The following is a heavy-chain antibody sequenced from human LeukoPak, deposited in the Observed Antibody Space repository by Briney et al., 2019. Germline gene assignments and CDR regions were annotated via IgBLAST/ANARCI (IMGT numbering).Heavy chain of an antibody. CDR2: IGTAGDT. V-gene: IGHV3-13*03. CDR3: TTRPLGSCSGNSCQGLDY. CDR1: GFTFSSYD. D-gene: IGHD2-2*01. J-gene: IGHJ4*02. Sequence: PGGSLRLSCAACGFTFSSYDMHWVRQATGKGLEWVSAIGTAGDTYYPGSVKGQFTISRENAKNSLYFQMNGLRAEDTAVYYCTTRPLGSCSGNSCQGLDYWGQGTLVTVSS.